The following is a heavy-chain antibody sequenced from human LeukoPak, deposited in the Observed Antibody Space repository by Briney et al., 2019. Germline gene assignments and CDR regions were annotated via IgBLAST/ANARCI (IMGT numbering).Heavy chain of an antibody. CDR2: VYYSGST. J-gene: IGHJ5*02. V-gene: IGHV4-39*01. CDR1: GGSISSSNYY. Sequence: PSETLSLTCTVSGGSISSSNYYWGWIRQPPGKGLEWIGSVYYSGSTYYNPSLKSRVTISVDTSKNQFSLKLSSVTAADTAVYYCARGYSSSWYLNWFDPWGQGTLVTVSS. CDR3: ARGYSSSWYLNWFDP. D-gene: IGHD6-13*01.